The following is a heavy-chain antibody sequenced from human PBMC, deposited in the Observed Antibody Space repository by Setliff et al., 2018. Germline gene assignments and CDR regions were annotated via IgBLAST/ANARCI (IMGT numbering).Heavy chain of an antibody. CDR3: ARDQWVRSPPLYFSYSMDV. J-gene: IGHJ6*02. D-gene: IGHD5-12*01. V-gene: IGHV4-34*01. Sequence: PSETLSLTCAVYGDSFSDYYWSWIRQPPGKGLEWIEEINHRGSTNYSPSLRSRVTVSLDTSKNQFSLKLTSVTAADTAVYYCARDQWVRSPPLYFSYSMDVWGQGTTVTVSS. CDR1: GDSFSDYY. CDR2: INHRGST.